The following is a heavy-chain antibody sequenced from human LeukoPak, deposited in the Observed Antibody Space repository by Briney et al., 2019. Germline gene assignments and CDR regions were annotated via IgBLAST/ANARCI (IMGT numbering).Heavy chain of an antibody. D-gene: IGHD6-13*01. J-gene: IGHJ6*02. Sequence: PSETLSLTCTVSGGSMGSYYWNWIRQPPGKGLEWIGYIYYSGSTNYNPSLKSRVTISVDTSKNQFSLKLSSVTAADTAVYYCARDGSSWAYYYYGMDVWGQGTTVTVSS. CDR1: GGSMGSYY. CDR2: IYYSGST. CDR3: ARDGSSWAYYYYGMDV. V-gene: IGHV4-59*01.